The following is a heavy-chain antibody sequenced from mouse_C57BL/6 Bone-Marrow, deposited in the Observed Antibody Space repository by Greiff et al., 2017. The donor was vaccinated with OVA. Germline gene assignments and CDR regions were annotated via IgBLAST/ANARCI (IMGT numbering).Heavy chain of an antibody. CDR2: NYPRSGNT. V-gene: IGHV1-81*01. Sequence: VQLGGSGAELGGPGASVKLSCQASCYPFPSYGISWVKQRTGQGLEWIGENYPRSGNTYYNEKFKGKATLTADKSSSTAYMELRSLTSEDSAVYFCARWNYYGSSYDYWGQGTTLTVSS. CDR3: ARWNYYGSSYDY. J-gene: IGHJ2*01. D-gene: IGHD1-1*01. CDR1: CYPFPSYG.